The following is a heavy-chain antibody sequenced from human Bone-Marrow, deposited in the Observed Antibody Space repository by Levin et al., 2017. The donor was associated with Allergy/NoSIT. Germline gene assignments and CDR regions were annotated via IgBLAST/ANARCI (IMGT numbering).Heavy chain of an antibody. CDR2: IYSDGSK. CDR3: ARGLYTPGSYPFDY. J-gene: IGHJ4*01. V-gene: IGHV3-66*02. D-gene: IGHD3-10*01. Sequence: GGSLRLSCTISGFIVSSKYMSWFRQAPGKGLEWVSLIYSDGSKYDAESVRGRFTISRDDSNNTLYLEMKSLRIEDTGLYFCARGLYTPGSYPFDYWGHGTLVIV. CDR1: GFIVSSKY.